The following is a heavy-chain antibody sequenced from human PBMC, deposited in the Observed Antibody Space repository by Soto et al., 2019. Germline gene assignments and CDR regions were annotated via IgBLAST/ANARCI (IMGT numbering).Heavy chain of an antibody. J-gene: IGHJ4*02. V-gene: IGHV4-59*01. D-gene: IGHD6-6*01. CDR3: ARFEYSSSFAFDY. CDR2: IYYSGST. Sequence: PSETLSLTCTVSGGSISSYYWSWIRQPPGKGLEWIGYIYYSGSTNYNPSLKSRVTISVDTPKNQFSLKLSSVTAADTAVYYCARFEYSSSFAFDYWGQGTLVTVSS. CDR1: GGSISSYY.